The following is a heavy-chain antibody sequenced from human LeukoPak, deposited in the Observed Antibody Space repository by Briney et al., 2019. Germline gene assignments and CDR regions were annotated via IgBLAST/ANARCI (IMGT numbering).Heavy chain of an antibody. Sequence: PGGSLRLSCAASGFTFDDYAMHWVRQAPGKGLEWVSGINWNTNSIKYADSVKGRFTISRDNAKNSLYLQMNSLRAEDTAFYYCAKGGSGWSTDAFDIWGQGTMVTVSS. CDR3: AKGGSGWSTDAFDI. CDR1: GFTFDDYA. CDR2: INWNTNSI. D-gene: IGHD6-19*01. J-gene: IGHJ3*02. V-gene: IGHV3-9*01.